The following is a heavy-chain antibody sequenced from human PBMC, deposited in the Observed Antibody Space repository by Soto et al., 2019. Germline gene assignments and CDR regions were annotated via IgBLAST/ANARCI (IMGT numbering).Heavy chain of an antibody. V-gene: IGHV3-23*01. J-gene: IGHJ4*02. CDR1: GFTFSSYA. Sequence: GGSLRLSCAASGFTFSSYAMSWVRQAPGKGLEWVSAIRGSGGSTYYADSVKGRFTISRDNSKNTLYLQMNSLRAEDTAVYYCAKKGFYDSSGYYLYYFDYWGQGTLVTVSS. CDR2: IRGSGGST. D-gene: IGHD3-22*01. CDR3: AKKGFYDSSGYYLYYFDY.